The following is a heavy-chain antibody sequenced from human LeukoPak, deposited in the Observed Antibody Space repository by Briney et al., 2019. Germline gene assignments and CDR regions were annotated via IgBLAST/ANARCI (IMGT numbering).Heavy chain of an antibody. CDR2: IRSKANNYAT. V-gene: IGHV3-73*01. D-gene: IGHD6-6*01. CDR1: GFTFSDSA. CDR3: IGSSSSSEYYYYMDV. J-gene: IGHJ6*03. Sequence: GGSLRLSCAASGFTFSDSAMHWVRQASGKGPEWVGRIRSKANNYATAYAESVKGRFTISRDDSRNTAYLQMNSLKTEDTAVYYCIGSSSSSEYYYYMDVWGKGTTVTVSS.